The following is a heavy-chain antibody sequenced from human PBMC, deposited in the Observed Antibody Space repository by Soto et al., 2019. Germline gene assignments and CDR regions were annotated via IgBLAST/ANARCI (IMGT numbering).Heavy chain of an antibody. J-gene: IGHJ5*02. CDR1: GFTFSSYA. CDR3: AKSTTGYSGYDPKNWFDP. CDR2: ISGSGGST. V-gene: IGHV3-23*01. Sequence: PEGSLRLSCAASGFTFSSYAMSWVRQAPGKGLEWVSAISGSGGSTYYADSVKGRFTISRDNSKNTLYLQMNSLRAEDTAVYYCAKSTTGYSGYDPKNWFDPWGQGTLVTVSS. D-gene: IGHD5-12*01.